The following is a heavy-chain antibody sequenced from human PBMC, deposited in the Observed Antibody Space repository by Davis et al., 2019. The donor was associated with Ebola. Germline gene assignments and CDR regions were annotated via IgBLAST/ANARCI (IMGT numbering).Heavy chain of an antibody. Sequence: GESLKISCAASGFTFSDYYMSWIRQAPGKGLEWVSYISSSGSTIYYADSVKGRFTISRDNAKNSLYLQMNSLRAEDTAVYYCARVEIYGDYPYYYYYGMDVWGQGTTVTVSS. CDR2: ISSSGSTI. CDR3: ARVEIYGDYPYYYYYGMDV. D-gene: IGHD4-17*01. CDR1: GFTFSDYY. J-gene: IGHJ6*02. V-gene: IGHV3-11*01.